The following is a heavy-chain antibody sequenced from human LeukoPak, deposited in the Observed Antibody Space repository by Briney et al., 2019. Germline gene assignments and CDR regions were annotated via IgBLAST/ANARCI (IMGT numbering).Heavy chain of an antibody. V-gene: IGHV3-53*01. CDR1: GFTVSDNY. CDR2: IYSGGST. CDR3: ARVNQLLTIDY. Sequence: GGSLRLSCAASGFTVSDNYMSWVRQAPWKGLEWVSVIYSGGSTYYSDSVKGRFTISRDNSKNTLYLQMNSLRAEDTAVYYCARVNQLLTIDYWGQGTLVTVSS. J-gene: IGHJ4*02. D-gene: IGHD4/OR15-4a*01.